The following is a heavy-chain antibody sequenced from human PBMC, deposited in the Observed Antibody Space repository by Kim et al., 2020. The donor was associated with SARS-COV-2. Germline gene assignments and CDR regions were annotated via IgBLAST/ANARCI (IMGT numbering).Heavy chain of an antibody. CDR2: ISGSGGST. V-gene: IGHV3-23*01. D-gene: IGHD3-10*01. J-gene: IGHJ4*02. CDR3: AKGVIMGVEGFGELSREGPEGY. CDR1: GFTFSSYA. Sequence: GGSLRLSCAASGFTFSSYAMSWVRQAPGKGLEWVSAISGSGGSTYYADSVKGRFTTSRDNSKNTLYLQMNSLRAEDTALFYCAKGVIMGVEGFGELSREGPEGYWGQGTLVTVSS.